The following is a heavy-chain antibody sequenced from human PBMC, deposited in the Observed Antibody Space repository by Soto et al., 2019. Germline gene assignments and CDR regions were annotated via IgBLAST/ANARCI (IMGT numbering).Heavy chain of an antibody. CDR1: GFTVSSKY. D-gene: IGHD6-19*01. CDR2: IYGGGTT. CDR3: VQTTGWPGFDF. V-gene: IGHV3-53*01. J-gene: IGHJ4*02. Sequence: EVQLVESGGGLIQPGGSLRLSCAASGFTVSSKYMTWVRQAPGKGLEWVSVIYGGGTTYYADSVKGRFTISRDNSKNTLYCQVKSLMAEDTAVYYCVQTTGWPGFDFWGQGTLVTVSS.